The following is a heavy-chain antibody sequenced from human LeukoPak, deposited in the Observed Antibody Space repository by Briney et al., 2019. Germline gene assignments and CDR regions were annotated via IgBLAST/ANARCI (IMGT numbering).Heavy chain of an antibody. CDR2: IAYDGNNK. CDR3: ARERAQGPSPLNS. CDR1: GFTFSSYP. Sequence: GGSLRLSCAASGFTFSSYPIHWVRQAPAKGLEWVAVIAYDGNNKDYADSVKGRFTISRDNSKNTVYVEMNSLRAEDTAVYYCARERAQGPSPLNSWGQGTLVTVSS. D-gene: IGHD1-14*01. V-gene: IGHV3-30*04. J-gene: IGHJ4*02.